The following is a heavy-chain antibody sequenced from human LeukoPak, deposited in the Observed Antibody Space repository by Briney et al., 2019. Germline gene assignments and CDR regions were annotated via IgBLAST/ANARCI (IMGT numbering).Heavy chain of an antibody. Sequence: PGGSLRLSCAVSGFTFSDYYMSWIRQAPGKGLEWVSYISSGGSTISHADSVKGRFTISRDNAENSLYLQMNGLRAEDTAVYYCARRAAAGRYFDYWGQGTLVTVSS. D-gene: IGHD6-13*01. CDR1: GFTFSDYY. J-gene: IGHJ4*02. V-gene: IGHV3-11*01. CDR3: ARRAAAGRYFDY. CDR2: ISSGGSTI.